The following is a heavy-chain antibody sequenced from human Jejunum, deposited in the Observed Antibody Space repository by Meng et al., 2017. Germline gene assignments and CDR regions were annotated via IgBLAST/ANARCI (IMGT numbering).Heavy chain of an antibody. Sequence: EGPLVESGGDLVQPGGSLRLSCAVSGFTFSDHYMDWVRQAPGRGLEWVARSRNKANGYTTNYAASVKDRFTISRDDSKNSLNLQMNSLKIEDTALYYCVRGYNGFDLWGQGTLVTVSS. V-gene: IGHV3-72*01. J-gene: IGHJ4*02. D-gene: IGHD5-24*01. CDR1: GFTFSDHY. CDR3: VRGYNGFDL. CDR2: SRNKANGYTT.